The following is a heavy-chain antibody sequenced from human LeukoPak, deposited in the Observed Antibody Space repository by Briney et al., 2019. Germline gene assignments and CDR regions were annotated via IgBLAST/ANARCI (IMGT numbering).Heavy chain of an antibody. D-gene: IGHD3-3*01. CDR1: GYTFTGYY. CDR2: INPNSGGT. CDR3: ARVSPITIFGVVITGAFDI. J-gene: IGHJ3*02. Sequence: ASVKVSCKGSGYTFTGYYMHWVRQAPGQGLEWMGWINPNSGGTNYAQKFQGRVTITRDTSISTAYMELSRLRSDDTAVYYCARVSPITIFGVVITGAFDIWGQGTMVTVSS. V-gene: IGHV1-2*02.